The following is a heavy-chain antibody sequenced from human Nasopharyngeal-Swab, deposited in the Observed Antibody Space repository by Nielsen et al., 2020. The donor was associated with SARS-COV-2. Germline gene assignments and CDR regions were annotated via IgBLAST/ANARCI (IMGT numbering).Heavy chain of an antibody. CDR1: GFTFSTYA. Sequence: GESLKISCAASGFTFSTYAMTWVRQAPGKGLEWVSTIDAGGGNTWYADSVKGRFTISRDNSKNTLYLQMNSLRAEDTAVYYCARGPQQQLEYYFDYWGQGTLVTVSS. CDR3: ARGPQQQLEYYFDY. D-gene: IGHD6-13*01. V-gene: IGHV3-23*01. J-gene: IGHJ4*02. CDR2: IDAGGGNT.